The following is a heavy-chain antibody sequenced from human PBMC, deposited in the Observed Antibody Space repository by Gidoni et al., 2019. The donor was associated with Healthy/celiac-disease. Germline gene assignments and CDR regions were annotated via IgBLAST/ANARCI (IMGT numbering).Heavy chain of an antibody. J-gene: IGHJ4*02. V-gene: IGHV3-33*01. CDR2: IWYDGSNK. Sequence: QVQLVESGGGVVQPGRSLRLSCAASGFTFSSYGMHWVRQAPGKGLEWVAVIWYDGSNKYYADSVKGRFTISRDNSKNTLYLQMNSLRAEDTAVYYCARDQAKGDDFWSGYYTGPLGYFDYWGQGTLVTVSS. CDR1: GFTFSSYG. D-gene: IGHD3-3*01. CDR3: ARDQAKGDDFWSGYYTGPLGYFDY.